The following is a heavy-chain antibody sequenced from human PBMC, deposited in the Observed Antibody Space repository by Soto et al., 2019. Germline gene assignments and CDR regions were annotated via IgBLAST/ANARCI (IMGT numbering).Heavy chain of an antibody. D-gene: IGHD3-3*01. J-gene: IGHJ5*02. Sequence: EVQLLESGGGLVQPGGSLRLSCAASGFIFRNHVLNWVRQAPGKGLEWVSAIDNSGDGSFYADSVKGRFIISRDNSKDTDFLHMNNLRLEDTAFYYCAKIPSRGMIFGAGSWGQGTLVTVSS. CDR3: AKIPSRGMIFGAGS. CDR2: IDNSGDGS. CDR1: GFIFRNHV. V-gene: IGHV3-23*05.